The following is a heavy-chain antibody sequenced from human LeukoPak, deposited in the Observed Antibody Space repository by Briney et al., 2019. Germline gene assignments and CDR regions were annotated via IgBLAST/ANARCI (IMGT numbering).Heavy chain of an antibody. CDR2: IYSDGTT. D-gene: IGHD1-1*01. V-gene: IGHV3-53*01. Sequence: PGGFLRLSCAASGITVSSNYMSWVRQAPGKGLEWVSIIYSDGTTLYADSVKGLFTISRDTSKNRLYLHMDSLRAEDTAIYYCTKVATTPVWASDYWGQGTLVTVSS. CDR3: TKVATTPVWASDY. J-gene: IGHJ4*02. CDR1: GITVSSNY.